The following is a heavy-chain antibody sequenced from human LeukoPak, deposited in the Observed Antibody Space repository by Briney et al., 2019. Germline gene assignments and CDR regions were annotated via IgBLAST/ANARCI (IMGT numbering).Heavy chain of an antibody. D-gene: IGHD1-26*01. V-gene: IGHV3-74*01. CDR1: GFTFRSNW. J-gene: IGHJ4*02. CDR2: INTDGSGT. CDR3: VRHGVGTTPGY. Sequence: GGSLRLSCAVSGFTFRSNWMHWVRQAPGKGLVWVSRINTDGSGTTYADSVKGRFTISRDNAKDTLYLQMNSLRAEDTAVYFCVRHGVGTTPGYWGQGTLVTVSS.